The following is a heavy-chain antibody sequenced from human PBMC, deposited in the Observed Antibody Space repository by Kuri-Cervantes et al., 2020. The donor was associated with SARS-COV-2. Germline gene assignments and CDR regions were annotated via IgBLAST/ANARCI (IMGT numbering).Heavy chain of an antibody. V-gene: IGHV3-7*01. D-gene: IGHD4-23*01. J-gene: IGHJ4*02. CDR2: IKQDGSEK. Sequence: ETLSLTCAASGFTFSSYWMSWVRQAPGKGLEWVANIKQDGSEKYYVDSVKGRFTISRDNAKNSLYLQMNSLRAEDTAVYYCATPAPEYGGNSGGWVFWGQGTLVTVSS. CDR1: GFTFSSYW. CDR3: ATPAPEYGGNSGGWVF.